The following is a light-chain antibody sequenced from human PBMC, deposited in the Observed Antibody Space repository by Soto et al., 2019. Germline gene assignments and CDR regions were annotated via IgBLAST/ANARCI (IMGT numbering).Light chain of an antibody. CDR3: AAWDDSLSGVV. CDR2: RNN. J-gene: IGLJ2*01. V-gene: IGLV1-47*01. CDR1: SSKIGSNY. Sequence: QSVLTQPPSASGTPGQRVTISCSGSSSKIGSNYVYWYQQLPGTAPKLLIYRNNQRPSGVPDRFSGSKSGTSASLAISGLRSEDDADYYCAAWDDSLSGVVFGGGTKLTVL.